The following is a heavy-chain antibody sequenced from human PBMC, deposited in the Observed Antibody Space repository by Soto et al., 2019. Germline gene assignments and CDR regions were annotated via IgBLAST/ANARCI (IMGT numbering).Heavy chain of an antibody. CDR3: ARDHRWGYDYGDHGDS. J-gene: IGHJ5*02. CDR1: GFGFDEYG. V-gene: IGHV3-20*04. D-gene: IGHD4-17*01. Sequence: EVYLVESGGDVVRPGGSLRLSCAASGFGFDEYGMSWVRQGPGKGLEWVDGINRHGDSTGYADFVKGRITISRDHAKKYLYLERNGLRVEDTAFYYCARDHRWGYDYGDHGDSWGQGTLVTVSS. CDR2: INRHGDST.